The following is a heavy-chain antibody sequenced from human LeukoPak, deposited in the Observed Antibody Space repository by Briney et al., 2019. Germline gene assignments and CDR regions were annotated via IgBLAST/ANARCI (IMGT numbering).Heavy chain of an antibody. CDR2: ISRDGGST. D-gene: IGHD3-22*01. CDR1: GFTFDDYA. J-gene: IGHJ3*02. CDR3: AKDYHITMIVVVINYAFDI. Sequence: GGSLRLSCAASGFTFDDYAMHWVRQAPGKGLEWVSLISRDGGSTYYADSVKGRFTISRDNSKNSLYLQMNSLRTEDTALYYCAKDYHITMIVVVINYAFDIWGQGTMVTVSS. V-gene: IGHV3-43*02.